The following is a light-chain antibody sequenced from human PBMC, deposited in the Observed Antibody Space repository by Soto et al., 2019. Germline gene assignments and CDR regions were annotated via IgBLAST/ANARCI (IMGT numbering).Light chain of an antibody. Sequence: DIQMTQSPSSLSASVGDRVTITCRASQGISTYLAWYQQKPGKVPKLLIYAASTLQSGVPSRFSGSGSGTEFTLTISSLQPEDVATYYCQKYNSAPRTFGQGTKVELK. CDR2: AAS. CDR1: QGISTY. J-gene: IGKJ1*01. V-gene: IGKV1-27*01. CDR3: QKYNSAPRT.